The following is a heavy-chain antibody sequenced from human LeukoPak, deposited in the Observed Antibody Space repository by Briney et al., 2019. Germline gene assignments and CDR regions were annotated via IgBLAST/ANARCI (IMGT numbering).Heavy chain of an antibody. CDR1: GFTFSSYS. D-gene: IGHD2-15*01. Sequence: GGSLRLSCAASGFTFSSYSMNWVRQAPGKGLEWASSISSSSSYIYYADSVKGRFTISRDNAKNSLYLQMNSLRAEDTAVYYCARDAVVVAATPYWFDPWGQGTLVTVSS. V-gene: IGHV3-21*01. J-gene: IGHJ5*02. CDR2: ISSSSSYI. CDR3: ARDAVVVAATPYWFDP.